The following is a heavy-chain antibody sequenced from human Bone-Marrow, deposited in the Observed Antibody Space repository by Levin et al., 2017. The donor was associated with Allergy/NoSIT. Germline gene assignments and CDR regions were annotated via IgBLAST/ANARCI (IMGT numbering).Heavy chain of an antibody. Sequence: SQTLSLTCTVSGGSVSSGSYYWSWIRQPPGKGLEWIGYIYYSGSTNYNPSLKSRVTISVDTSKNQFSLKLSSVTAADTAVYYCAREGCSSTSCSPTTDYYYYYLDGWGKGTTVTVSS. CDR3: AREGCSSTSCSPTTDYYYYYLDG. D-gene: IGHD2-2*01. CDR1: GGSVSSGSYY. CDR2: IYYSGST. J-gene: IGHJ6*03. V-gene: IGHV4-61*01.